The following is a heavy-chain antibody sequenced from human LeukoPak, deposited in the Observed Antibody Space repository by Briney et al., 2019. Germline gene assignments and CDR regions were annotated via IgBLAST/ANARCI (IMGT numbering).Heavy chain of an antibody. D-gene: IGHD2-15*01. CDR1: GASISDGRYY. CDR2: KYYSGSA. CDR3: ATPYCSGISCLDVFNM. V-gene: IGHV4-31*03. J-gene: IGHJ3*02. Sequence: SSETLSLTCSVSGASISDGRYYWTWLRQHPGKGLEWIGYKYYSGSAKYNPSLKSRLTISVDPSKNQFSLQLRSVAAADTAMYYCATPYCSGISCLDVFNMWGQGTMVTVSS.